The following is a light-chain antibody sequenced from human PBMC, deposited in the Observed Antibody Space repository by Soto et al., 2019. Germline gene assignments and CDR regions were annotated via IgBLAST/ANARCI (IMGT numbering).Light chain of an antibody. CDR3: QQFGSSMYI. CDR2: GAS. CDR1: QTVSSSY. V-gene: IGKV3-20*01. J-gene: IGKJ2*01. Sequence: EIVLTQSPGTLSLSPGERATLSCSASQTVSSSYLAWYQQKPGQAPRLLIYGASSRATGIPDRFSGSGSEKEFTLTISRLEPEDFAVYYCQQFGSSMYIFGPGTKLEIK.